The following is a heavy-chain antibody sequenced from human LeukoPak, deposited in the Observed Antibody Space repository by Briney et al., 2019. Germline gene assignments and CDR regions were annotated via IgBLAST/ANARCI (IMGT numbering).Heavy chain of an antibody. Sequence: ESLKISCKVSGYGLTNFWINWVRQMPGKGLEWMGRIDPSDSYTNYNPSFQGHVSLSADKSTTTAYLQWSSLKASDTATYYCVTDYGVYFDYWGQGTLVIVSS. D-gene: IGHD4-17*01. J-gene: IGHJ4*02. V-gene: IGHV5-10-1*01. CDR2: IDPSDSYT. CDR1: GYGLTNFW. CDR3: VTDYGVYFDY.